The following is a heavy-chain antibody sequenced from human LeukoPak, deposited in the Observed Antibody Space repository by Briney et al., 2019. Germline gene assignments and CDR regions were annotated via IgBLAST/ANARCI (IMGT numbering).Heavy chain of an antibody. V-gene: IGHV1-69*01. CDR1: GSTSSSYA. CDR3: ARDNLIYGSGSFTKFDY. D-gene: IGHD3-10*01. CDR2: IIPIFGTA. Sequence: GSSVKVSCKASGSTSSSYAISWVRQAPGQGLEWMGGIIPIFGTANYAQKFQGRVTITADESTSTAYMELSSLRSEDTAVYYCARDNLIYGSGSFTKFDYWGQGTLVTVSS. J-gene: IGHJ4*02.